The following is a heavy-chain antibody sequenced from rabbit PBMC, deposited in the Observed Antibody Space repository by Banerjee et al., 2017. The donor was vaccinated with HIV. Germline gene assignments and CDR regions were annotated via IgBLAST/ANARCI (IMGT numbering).Heavy chain of an antibody. CDR3: ARDVIWGDWEL. J-gene: IGHJ4*01. D-gene: IGHD4-1*01. CDR2: INAGSGRT. V-gene: IGHV1S40*01. CDR1: GFSFSSGHD. Sequence: QSLEESGGDLVQPEGSLTLTCTASGFSFSSGHDISWVRQAPGKGLEWIGYINAGSGRTYYANWAKGRFTISKTSSTTVTLQMTSLTAADTATYFCARDVIWGDWELWGPGTLVTVS.